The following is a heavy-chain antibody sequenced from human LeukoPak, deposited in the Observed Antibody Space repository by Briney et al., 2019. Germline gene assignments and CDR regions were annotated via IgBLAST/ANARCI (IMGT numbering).Heavy chain of an antibody. V-gene: IGHV1-69*13. Sequence: SMKVSCKASGGTFSSYAISWVRQAPGQGLEWMGGIIPIFGTANYAQKFQGRVTITADESTSTAYMELSSLRSEDTAVYYCARGRYYYYGMDVWGQGTTVTVSS. CDR3: ARGRYYYYGMDV. CDR1: GGTFSSYA. J-gene: IGHJ6*02. CDR2: IIPIFGTA.